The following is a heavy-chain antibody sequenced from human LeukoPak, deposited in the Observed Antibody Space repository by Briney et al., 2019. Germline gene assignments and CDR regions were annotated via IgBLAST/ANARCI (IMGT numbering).Heavy chain of an antibody. CDR3: ARHQAGMEWAPYYYYYMDV. CDR2: IYTSGST. D-gene: IGHD3-3*01. V-gene: IGHV4-61*02. J-gene: IGHJ6*03. CDR1: GGSISSGSYY. Sequence: SQTLSLTCTVSGGSISSGSYYWSWIRQPAGKGLEWIGRIYTSGSTNYNPSLKSRVTISVDTSKNQFSLKLSSVTAADTAVYYCARHQAGMEWAPYYYYYMDVWGKGTTVTVSS.